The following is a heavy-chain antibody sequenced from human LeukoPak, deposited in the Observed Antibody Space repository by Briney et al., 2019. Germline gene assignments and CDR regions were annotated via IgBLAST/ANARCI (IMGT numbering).Heavy chain of an antibody. CDR3: ASMGPDYYDSSGYRRSHYYFDY. CDR1: GYTFTGYY. V-gene: IGHV1-2*02. CDR2: INPNSGGT. D-gene: IGHD3-22*01. J-gene: IGHJ4*02. Sequence: ASVKVSCKAAGYTFTGYYMLWVRQAPGHGLEAMGWINPNSGGTNYAQKFQGRVTMTRDTSISTAYMAMSRLRSDDTAVYYCASMGPDYYDSSGYRRSHYYFDYWGQGTLVTVSS.